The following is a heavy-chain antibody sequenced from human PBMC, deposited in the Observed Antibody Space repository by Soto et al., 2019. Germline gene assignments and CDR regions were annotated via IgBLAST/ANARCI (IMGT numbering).Heavy chain of an antibody. CDR2: ISAYNGNT. CDR1: GYTFTSYG. J-gene: IGHJ6*02. D-gene: IGHD3-3*01. V-gene: IGHV1-18*01. CDR3: ARTNYDFWSGSGVGMDV. Sequence: QVQLVQSGAEVKKPGASVKVSCKASGYTFTSYGISWVRQAPGQGLEWMGWISAYNGNTNYAQKLQGRVTMTTDTSTSTAYMKLRSLRSDDTAVYYCARTNYDFWSGSGVGMDVWGQGTTVTVSS.